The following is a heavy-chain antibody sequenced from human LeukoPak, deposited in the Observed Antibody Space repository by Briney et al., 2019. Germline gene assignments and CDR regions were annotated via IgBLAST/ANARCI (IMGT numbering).Heavy chain of an antibody. V-gene: IGHV3-21*01. CDR1: GFTFSTYP. D-gene: IGHD4-17*01. Sequence: GGSLRLSCSASGFTFSTYPMNWVRQAPGKGLEWVSSIDPSSTYIYYADSVRGRFTISRDNAKNSLYLQMNSLRAEDTAVYYCARDRKTVTSIWYFDLWGRGTLVTVSS. J-gene: IGHJ2*01. CDR3: ARDRKTVTSIWYFDL. CDR2: IDPSSTYI.